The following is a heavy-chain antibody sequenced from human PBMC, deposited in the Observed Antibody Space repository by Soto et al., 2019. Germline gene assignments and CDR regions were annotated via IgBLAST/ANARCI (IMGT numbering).Heavy chain of an antibody. V-gene: IGHV3-30-3*01. J-gene: IGHJ4*02. Sequence: QVQLVESGGGVVQPGTSLRLSCAASKFSFTDYAMHWLRQAPGKGLEWVAVISYDGSNKYYADSVKGRFTISRDNSKNTLFLQMNSLRVEDTAVYYCARDPSGSYPIFDYWGQGSLVIVSS. D-gene: IGHD6-19*01. CDR2: ISYDGSNK. CDR3: ARDPSGSYPIFDY. CDR1: KFSFTDYA.